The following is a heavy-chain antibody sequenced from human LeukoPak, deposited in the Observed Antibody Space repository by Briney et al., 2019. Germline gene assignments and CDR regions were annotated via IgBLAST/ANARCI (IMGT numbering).Heavy chain of an antibody. D-gene: IGHD4-23*01. J-gene: IGHJ4*02. Sequence: GGSLRLSCAASGFSFSDYYMNWIRQAPGKGLEWVSYISSSGTTIYYADSVKGRFTISRDNAKKSLYLQMNSLRVDDTAVYYCARDLYGGTDYWGQGTLVSVSS. CDR3: ARDLYGGTDY. V-gene: IGHV3-11*04. CDR1: GFSFSDYY. CDR2: ISSSGTTI.